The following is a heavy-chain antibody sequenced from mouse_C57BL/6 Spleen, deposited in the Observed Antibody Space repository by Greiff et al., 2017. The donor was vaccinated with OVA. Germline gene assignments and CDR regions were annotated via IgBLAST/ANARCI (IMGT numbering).Heavy chain of an antibody. V-gene: IGHV14-4*01. CDR3: TTGFGY. CDR1: GFNIKDDY. J-gene: IGHJ2*01. CDR2: IDPENGDT. Sequence: EVQLVESGAELVRPGASVTLSCTASGFNIKDDYMHWVKQRPEQGLEWIGWIDPENGDTEYASKFQGKATITADTSSNTAYLQLSSLTSEDTAVYYCTTGFGYWGQGTTLTVSS.